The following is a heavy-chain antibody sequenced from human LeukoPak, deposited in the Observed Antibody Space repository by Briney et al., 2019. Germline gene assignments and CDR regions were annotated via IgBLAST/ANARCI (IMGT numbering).Heavy chain of an antibody. V-gene: IGHV3-23*01. Sequence: GGSLRLSCAASGFTFSSYAMSWVRQAPGKGLEWVSAISGSGGSTYYADSVKGRFTICRDNSKNTLYLQMNSLRAEDTAVYYCAKGYSNYDYYMDVWGKGTTVTVSS. CDR3: AKGYSNYDYYMDV. D-gene: IGHD4-11*01. CDR2: ISGSGGST. J-gene: IGHJ6*03. CDR1: GFTFSSYA.